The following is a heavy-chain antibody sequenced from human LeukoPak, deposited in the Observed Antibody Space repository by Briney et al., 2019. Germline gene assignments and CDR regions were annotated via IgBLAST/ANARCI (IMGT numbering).Heavy chain of an antibody. Sequence: SQTLSLTCTVSGGSISSGSYYWSWIRQPAGKGLEWIGRIYTSGSTNYNPSLKSRVTISVDTSKNQFSLKLSSVTAADTAVYYCARHKHHSFGSGIDWFDPWGQGTLVTVSS. CDR1: GGSISSGSYY. J-gene: IGHJ5*02. V-gene: IGHV4-61*02. D-gene: IGHD3-10*01. CDR3: ARHKHHSFGSGIDWFDP. CDR2: IYTSGST.